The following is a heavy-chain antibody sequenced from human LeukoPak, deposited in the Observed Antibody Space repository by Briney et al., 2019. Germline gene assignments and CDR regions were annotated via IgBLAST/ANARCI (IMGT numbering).Heavy chain of an antibody. CDR2: INPNSGGT. CDR1: GYSFTGYY. D-gene: IGHD6-13*01. Sequence: GASVKVSCKASGYSFTGYYMHWVRQAPGQGLEWMGWINPNSGGTNYAQKFQGRVTMTRDTSISTAYMELSRLRSDDTAIYYCARDDGNLLVHWFDPWGQGALVTVSS. J-gene: IGHJ5*02. V-gene: IGHV1-2*02. CDR3: ARDDGNLLVHWFDP.